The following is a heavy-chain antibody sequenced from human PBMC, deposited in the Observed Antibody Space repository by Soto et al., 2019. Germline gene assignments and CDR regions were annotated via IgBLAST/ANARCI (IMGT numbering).Heavy chain of an antibody. V-gene: IGHV3-30*18. CDR2: ISYDGSNK. D-gene: IGHD4-17*01. J-gene: IGHJ4*02. CDR3: AKELTTVVTTFDY. Sequence: GGSLRLSCAASGFTFSSYGMHWVRQAPGKGLEWVAVISYDGSNKYYADPVKGRFTISRDNSKNTLYLQMNSLRAEDTAVYYCAKELTTVVTTFDYWGQGTLVTVSS. CDR1: GFTFSSYG.